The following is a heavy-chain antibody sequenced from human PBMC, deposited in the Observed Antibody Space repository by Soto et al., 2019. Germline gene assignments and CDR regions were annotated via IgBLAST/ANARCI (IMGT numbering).Heavy chain of an antibody. J-gene: IGHJ5*02. CDR2: IYYSGST. CDR1: GGSISSGGYY. D-gene: IGHD1-7*01. V-gene: IGHV4-31*03. Sequence: SETLSLTCTVSGGSISSGGYYWSWIRQHPGKGLEWIGYIYYSGSTYYNPSLKSRVTISVDTSKNQFSLKLSSVTAADTAVYSCARGEGELPINWFDPWGQGTLVTVSS. CDR3: ARGEGELPINWFDP.